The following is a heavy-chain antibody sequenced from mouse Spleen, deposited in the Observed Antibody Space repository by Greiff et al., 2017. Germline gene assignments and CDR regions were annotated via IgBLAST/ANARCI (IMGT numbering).Heavy chain of an antibody. CDR2: IDPSDSYT. V-gene: IGHV1-50*01. J-gene: IGHJ4*01. D-gene: IGHD1-1*01. CDR1: GYTFTSYW. CDR3: ARSVLRYYAMDY. Sequence: QVQLQQSGAELVKPGASVKLSCKASGYTFTSYWMQWVKQRPGQGLEWIGEIDPSDSYTNYNQKFKGKATLTVDTSSSTAYMQLSSLTSEDSAVYYCARSVLRYYAMDYWGQGTSVTVSS.